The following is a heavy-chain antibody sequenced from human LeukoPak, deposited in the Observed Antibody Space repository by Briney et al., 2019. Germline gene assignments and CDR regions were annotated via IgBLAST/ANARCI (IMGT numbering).Heavy chain of an antibody. CDR2: IYYSGST. Sequence: PSETLSLTCTVSGGSISSSSYYWGWIRQPPGKGLEWIGSIYYSGSTYYNPSLKSRVTISVDTSKNQFSLKLSSVTAADTAVYYCARQNPPSNLPPFGDFDYWGQGTLVTVSS. CDR1: GGSISSSSYY. D-gene: IGHD4-11*01. J-gene: IGHJ4*02. V-gene: IGHV4-39*01. CDR3: ARQNPPSNLPPFGDFDY.